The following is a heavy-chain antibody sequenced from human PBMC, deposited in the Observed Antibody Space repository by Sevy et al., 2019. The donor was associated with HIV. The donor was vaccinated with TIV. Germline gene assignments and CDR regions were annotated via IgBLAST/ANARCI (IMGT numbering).Heavy chain of an antibody. CDR2: INSDVSST. CDR3: ARRITMVRGVISDLMDV. V-gene: IGHV3-74*01. CDR1: GFTFSSYW. Sequence: GGSLRLSCAASGFTFSSYWMHWVRQAPGKGLVWVSRINSDVSSTSYADSVKGRFTISRDNAKNTLYLQMNSLRAEDTAVYYCARRITMVRGVISDLMDVWGQGTTVTVSS. D-gene: IGHD3-10*01. J-gene: IGHJ6*02.